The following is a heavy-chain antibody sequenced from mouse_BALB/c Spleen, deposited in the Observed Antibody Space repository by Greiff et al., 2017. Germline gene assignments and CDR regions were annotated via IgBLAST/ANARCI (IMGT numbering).Heavy chain of an antibody. D-gene: IGHD2-14*01. J-gene: IGHJ2*01. CDR2: ISYSGST. CDR1: GYSITSDYA. V-gene: IGHV3-2*02. Sequence: QSGPGLVKPSQSLSLTCTVTGYSITSDYAWTWIRQFPGNKLEWMGYISYSGSTSYNPSLKSRISITRDTSKNQFFLQLNSVTTEDTATYYCAREGYDGTSFDYWGQGTTLTVSS. CDR3: AREGYDGTSFDY.